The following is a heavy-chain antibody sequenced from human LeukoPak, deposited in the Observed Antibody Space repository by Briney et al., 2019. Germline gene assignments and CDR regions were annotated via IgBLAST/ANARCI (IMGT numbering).Heavy chain of an antibody. V-gene: IGHV3-30*02. CDR2: IRYDGSNK. CDR1: GFTFSSYG. D-gene: IGHD2-2*02. Sequence: PGGSLRLSCAASGFTFSSYGMHWVRQAPGKGLEWVAFIRYDGSNKYYADSVKGRFTISRDNSKNTLYLQMNGLRAEDTAVYYCAKGGEEYQLLYPFDYWGQGTLVTVSS. CDR3: AKGGEEYQLLYPFDY. J-gene: IGHJ4*02.